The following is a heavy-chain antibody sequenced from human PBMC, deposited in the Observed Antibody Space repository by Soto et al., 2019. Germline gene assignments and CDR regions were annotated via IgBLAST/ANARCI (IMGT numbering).Heavy chain of an antibody. D-gene: IGHD3-3*01. CDR1: GCSVISGASH. Sequence: SETLSLTCIVSGCSVISGASHWTWIRQSPGKGLEWIGYISYSGTTDYNPSLKSRVTISVDTSKNQFSLKLTSATTADTAVYYGASLEWSTSKQGRCGQVTTVTLAS. CDR3: ASLEWSTSKQGR. CDR2: ISYSGTT. V-gene: IGHV4-61*08. J-gene: IGHJ6*02.